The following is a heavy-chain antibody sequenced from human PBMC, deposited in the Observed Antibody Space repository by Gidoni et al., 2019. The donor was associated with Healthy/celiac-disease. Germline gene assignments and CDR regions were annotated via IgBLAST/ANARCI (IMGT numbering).Heavy chain of an antibody. CDR1: GGTFSSYT. J-gene: IGHJ5*02. CDR2: IIPILGIA. D-gene: IGHD4-17*01. CDR3: ARDRVGTTVTTFWFDP. V-gene: IGHV1-69*08. Sequence: QVQLVPSGAEVKKPGSSVKVPCKASGGTFSSYTISWVRQAPGQGFEWMGRIIPILGIASYAQKFQGRVTITADKSTSTAYMELSSLRSEDTAVYYCARDRVGTTVTTFWFDPWGQGTLVTVSS.